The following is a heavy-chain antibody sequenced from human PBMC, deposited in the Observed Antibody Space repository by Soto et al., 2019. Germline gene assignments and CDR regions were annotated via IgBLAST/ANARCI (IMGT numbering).Heavy chain of an antibody. Sequence: EVHLVESGGGLVQTGGSLRLSCAIFESTVSRDWMNWVRQAPGKGLEWVAHINQDGSEKYYVDSVKGRFTISRDNAMTSLNLQMKRLRHTDTGMYYCSGGVGDAFWGQGTLVTVSS. CDR3: SGGVGDAF. V-gene: IGHV3-7*04. D-gene: IGHD1-26*01. J-gene: IGHJ4*02. CDR1: ESTVSRDW. CDR2: INQDGSEK.